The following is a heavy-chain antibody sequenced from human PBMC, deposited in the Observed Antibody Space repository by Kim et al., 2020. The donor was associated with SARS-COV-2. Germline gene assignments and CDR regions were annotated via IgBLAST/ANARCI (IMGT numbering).Heavy chain of an antibody. D-gene: IGHD3-22*01. Sequence: GGSLRLSCAASGFTFSSYGMHWVRQAPGKGLEWVAVISYDGSNKYYADSVKGRFTISRDNSKNTLYLQMNSLRAEDTAVYYCAKARLYYYDSGGADYWG. V-gene: IGHV3-30*18. CDR1: GFTFSSYG. CDR2: ISYDGSNK. J-gene: IGHJ4*01. CDR3: AKARLYYYDSGGADY.